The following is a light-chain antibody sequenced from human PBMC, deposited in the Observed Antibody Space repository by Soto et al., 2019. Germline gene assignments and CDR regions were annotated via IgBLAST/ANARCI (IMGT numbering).Light chain of an antibody. CDR1: SSDVGYYDY. J-gene: IGLJ1*01. Sequence: QSALTQPPSASGFPGQAVTISCTGTSSDVGYYDYVSWYQQHPGKAPKIVIDEVTKRPSVVPDRVSASKSGNTASLNVSGLRAEDEAVYYCSSYAGRNNFVFGSGTKLTV. CDR3: SSYAGRNNFV. CDR2: EVT. V-gene: IGLV2-8*01.